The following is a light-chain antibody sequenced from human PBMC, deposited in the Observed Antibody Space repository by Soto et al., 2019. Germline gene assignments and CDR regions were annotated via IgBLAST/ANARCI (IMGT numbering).Light chain of an antibody. CDR1: SRDIGAYNL. CDR3: SAYTSRSTLV. J-gene: IGLJ2*01. CDR2: EVR. Sequence: QSALTQPASVSGSPGQSITISCSRTSRDIGAYNLVSWYQQPPGKAPKLLIYEVRNRPSGISYRFSGSKSGTTASLTISSLLPEDEADYYCSAYTSRSTLVFGGGTKLTVL. V-gene: IGLV2-14*01.